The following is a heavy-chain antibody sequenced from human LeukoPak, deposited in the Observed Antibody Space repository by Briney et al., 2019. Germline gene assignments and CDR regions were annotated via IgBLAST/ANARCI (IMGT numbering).Heavy chain of an antibody. D-gene: IGHD3-10*01. J-gene: IGHJ6*02. CDR2: ISPYNGNT. Sequence: ASVKVSCKASGYTFTSYGISWVRQAPGQGLEWMGWISPYNGNTNYAQKLQGRVTMTTDTSTSTAYMELRSLRSDDTAVYYCARVVMVRGVISYYYYGMDVWGQGTTVTVSS. CDR3: ARVVMVRGVISYYYYGMDV. V-gene: IGHV1-18*01. CDR1: GYTFTSYG.